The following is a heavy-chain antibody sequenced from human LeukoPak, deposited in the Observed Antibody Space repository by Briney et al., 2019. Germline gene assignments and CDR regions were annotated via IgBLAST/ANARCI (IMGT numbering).Heavy chain of an antibody. Sequence: SETLSLTCTVSGGSISSYYWSWIRQPPGKGLEWIGYIYYSGSTNYNPSLKSRVTISVDTSKNQFSLKLSSVTAAATAVYYCARETSQKGAHYMDVWGKGTTVTISS. D-gene: IGHD3-16*01. CDR1: GGSISSYY. V-gene: IGHV4-59*01. CDR3: ARETSQKGAHYMDV. CDR2: IYYSGST. J-gene: IGHJ6*03.